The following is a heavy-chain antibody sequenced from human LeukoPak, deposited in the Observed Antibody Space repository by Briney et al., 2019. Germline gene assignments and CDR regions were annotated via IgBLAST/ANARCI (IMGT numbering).Heavy chain of an antibody. D-gene: IGHD3-16*01. CDR3: SRENWAFSPFGY. V-gene: IGHV4-4*02. CDR1: GGSISNTNW. Sequence: PSGTLSLTCGVSGGSISNTNWWSWVRPPPGQGLEWIGEISLTGLTNYNPSLESRVSVSLDRSKNQLSLNLTSVTAADTAVYYCSRENWAFSPFGYWGQGTLVTVPS. CDR2: ISLTGLT. J-gene: IGHJ4*02.